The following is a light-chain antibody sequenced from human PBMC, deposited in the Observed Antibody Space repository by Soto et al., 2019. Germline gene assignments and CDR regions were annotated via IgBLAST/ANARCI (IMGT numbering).Light chain of an antibody. V-gene: IGLV7-43*01. Sequence: QTVVTQEPSLTVSQGGTVTLTCASSAGQVTSDYYPNWFQQKPGQEPRSLIYGTNNKHSWTPARFSGSLLGGKAALTLSGVQPEDEADYYCLLYSGATRVWVFGGGTKLTVL. CDR1: AGQVTSDYY. CDR3: LLYSGATRVWV. J-gene: IGLJ3*02. CDR2: GTN.